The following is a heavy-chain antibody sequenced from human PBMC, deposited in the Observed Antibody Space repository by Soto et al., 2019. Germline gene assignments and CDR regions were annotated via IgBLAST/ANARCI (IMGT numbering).Heavy chain of an antibody. J-gene: IGHJ4*02. D-gene: IGHD5-12*01. CDR3: AHRRSGYSGYAYFDY. CDR2: IYWDDDK. V-gene: IGHV2-5*02. CDR1: GFSLSTSGVG. Sequence: QITLKESGPTLVKPTQTLTLTCTFSGFSLSTSGVGVGWIRQPPGKALEWLALIYWDDDKRYSPSLKSRLTIIKDTSKNQVVLTITNMDPVDTATYYCAHRRSGYSGYAYFDYWGQGTLVAVSS.